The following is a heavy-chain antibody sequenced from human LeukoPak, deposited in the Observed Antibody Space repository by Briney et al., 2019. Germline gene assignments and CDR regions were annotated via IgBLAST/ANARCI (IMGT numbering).Heavy chain of an antibody. D-gene: IGHD1-14*01. CDR2: ISGSGGST. CDR3: AKNLVRNHYIDY. V-gene: IGHV3-23*01. Sequence: PGGSLRLSCAPSGFNFKSYAMSWVRQAPGKGLEWVSAISGSGGSTYYADSVKGRFTISRDNSKNTLYLQMNILRAEDTAVYYRAKNLVRNHYIDYWDQRTVVTVSS. CDR1: GFNFKSYA. J-gene: IGHJ4*02.